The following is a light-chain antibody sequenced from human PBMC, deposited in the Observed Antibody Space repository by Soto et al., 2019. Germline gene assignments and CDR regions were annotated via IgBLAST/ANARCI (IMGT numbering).Light chain of an antibody. CDR1: QSVSSY. CDR3: QQRSNWPPYS. V-gene: IGKV3-11*01. J-gene: IGKJ2*01. Sequence: EIVLTQSPATLSLSPGERATLSCRASQSVSSYLAWYQQKPCQDPRLLIYDASNRATGIPARFSGSGSGTDFTLTISSVEAEYFAVYYCQQRSNWPPYSFGQGTKLEIK. CDR2: DAS.